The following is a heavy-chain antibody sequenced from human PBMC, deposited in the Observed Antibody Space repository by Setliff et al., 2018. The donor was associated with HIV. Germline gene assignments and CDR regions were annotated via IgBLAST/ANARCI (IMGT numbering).Heavy chain of an antibody. V-gene: IGHV3-9*01. CDR3: AREASLSY. CDR2: ITWNSNNT. CDR1: GFSFDDYV. Sequence: PGGSLRLSCTVSGFSFDDYVVHWVRQPPGKGLEWVSGITWNSNNTGYADSVKGRFTISRDNAKNSLYLQMNSLRAEDTAVYYCAREASLSYWGQGTLVTVSS. D-gene: IGHD6-6*01. J-gene: IGHJ4*02.